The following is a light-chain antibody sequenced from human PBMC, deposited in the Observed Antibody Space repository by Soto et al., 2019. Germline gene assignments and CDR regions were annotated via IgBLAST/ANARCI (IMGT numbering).Light chain of an antibody. J-gene: IGKJ1*01. V-gene: IGKV1-5*01. CDR2: DAS. CDR1: QSITNW. CDR3: QQYNSYWT. Sequence: DIQMTQSPSTLSASVGDRVTITCRASQSITNWLAWYQQKPGKAPKLLIYDASSLESGVPSRFSGSGSGTEFTLTISSLQPDDFATYYCQQYNSYWTFDQGTKVEIK.